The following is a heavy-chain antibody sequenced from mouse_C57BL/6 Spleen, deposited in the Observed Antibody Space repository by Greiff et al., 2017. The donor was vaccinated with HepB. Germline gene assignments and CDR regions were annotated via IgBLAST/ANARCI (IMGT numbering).Heavy chain of an antibody. CDR2: IYPGNSDT. CDR3: TRSITTVVATGYFDV. Sequence: DVKLQESGTVLARPGASVKMSCKTSGYTFTSYWMHWVKQRPGQGLEWIGAIYPGNSDTSYNQKFKGKAKLPAVTSASTAYMELSSLTNEDSAVYYCTRSITTVVATGYFDVWGTGTTVTVSS. CDR1: GYTFTSYW. J-gene: IGHJ1*03. V-gene: IGHV1-5*01. D-gene: IGHD1-1*01.